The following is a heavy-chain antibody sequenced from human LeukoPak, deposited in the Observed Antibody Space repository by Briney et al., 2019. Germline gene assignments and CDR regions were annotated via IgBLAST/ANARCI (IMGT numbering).Heavy chain of an antibody. Sequence: GESLKISCKGSGYSFTSYWIGWVRQMPGKGLEWMGIIYPGDSDTRYSPSFQGQVTISADKSISTAYLQWSGLKASDTAIYYCARRLYTSGFYYFDYWGQGTLVTVSS. V-gene: IGHV5-51*01. D-gene: IGHD6-19*01. CDR3: ARRLYTSGFYYFDY. J-gene: IGHJ4*02. CDR2: IYPGDSDT. CDR1: GYSFTSYW.